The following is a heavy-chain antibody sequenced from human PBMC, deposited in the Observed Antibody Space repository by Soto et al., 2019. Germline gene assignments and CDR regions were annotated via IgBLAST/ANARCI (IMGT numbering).Heavy chain of an antibody. V-gene: IGHV3-30*18. CDR3: AKDKGWRHEDYYYGMDV. Sequence: GGSLRLSCAASGFTFSSYGMHWVRQAPGKGLEWVAVISYDGSNKYYADSVKGRFTISRDNSKNTLYLQMNSLRAEDTAVYYCAKDKGWRHEDYYYGMDVWGQGTTVTVSS. CDR2: ISYDGSNK. CDR1: GFTFSSYG. J-gene: IGHJ6*02.